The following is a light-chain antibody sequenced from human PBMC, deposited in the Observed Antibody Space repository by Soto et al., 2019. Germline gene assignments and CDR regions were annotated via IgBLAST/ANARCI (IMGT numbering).Light chain of an antibody. CDR3: QEYHNGPFVT. V-gene: IGKV3-15*01. CDR2: GAS. J-gene: IGKJ4*01. Sequence: EIVLPQFPVALSVSPGERATLSCRVSQNVTNKLNWSQQKPGQAPRLLIYGASTRATGLPARFSGSGSETEFTLTISSLPSEDFAIYYCQEYHNGPFVTFGGGTKVETK. CDR1: QNVTNK.